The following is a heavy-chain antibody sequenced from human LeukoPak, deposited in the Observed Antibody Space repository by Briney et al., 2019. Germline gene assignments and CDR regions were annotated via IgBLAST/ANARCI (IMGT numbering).Heavy chain of an antibody. D-gene: IGHD3-10*01. CDR2: IYYSGST. Sequence: SETLSLTCTVSGGSISSGDYYWSWIRQPPGKGLEWIGYIYYSGSTYYNPSLKSRATISVDTSKNQFSLKLSSVTAADTAVYYCARDQADPPMVRGVIIQFDAFDIWGQGTMVTVSS. J-gene: IGHJ3*02. CDR3: ARDQADPPMVRGVIIQFDAFDI. CDR1: GGSISSGDYY. V-gene: IGHV4-30-4*01.